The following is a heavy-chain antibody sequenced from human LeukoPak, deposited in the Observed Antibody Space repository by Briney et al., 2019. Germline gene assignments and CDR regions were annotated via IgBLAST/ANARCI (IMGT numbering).Heavy chain of an antibody. J-gene: IGHJ4*02. V-gene: IGHV3-23*01. CDR3: ASDREYYYDY. D-gene: IGHD3-10*01. Sequence: GGSLRLTCAASGFTFSSYGMSWVRQAPGKGLEWVSAISGSGGSTYYADSVKGRFTISRDNSKNTLYLQMNSLRAEDTAVYYCASDREYYYDYWGQGTMVTVSS. CDR2: ISGSGGST. CDR1: GFTFSSYG.